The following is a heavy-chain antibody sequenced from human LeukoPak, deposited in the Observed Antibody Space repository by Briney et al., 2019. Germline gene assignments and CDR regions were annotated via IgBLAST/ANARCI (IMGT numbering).Heavy chain of an antibody. Sequence: SGGSLRLSCAASGFTFSSYAMSWVRQAPGKGLEWVSGISWNSGSIGYADSVKGRFTISRDNAKNSLYLQMNSLRAEDTALYYCAKALGSYYLYWGQGTLVTVSS. CDR2: ISWNSGSI. CDR1: GFTFSSYA. V-gene: IGHV3-9*01. D-gene: IGHD3-10*01. J-gene: IGHJ4*02. CDR3: AKALGSYYLY.